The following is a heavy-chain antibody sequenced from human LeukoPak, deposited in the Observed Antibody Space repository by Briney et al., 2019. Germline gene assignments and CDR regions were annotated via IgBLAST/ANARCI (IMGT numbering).Heavy chain of an antibody. CDR1: GDSISSYGTY. V-gene: IGHV4-39*02. Sequence: PSETLSLTCTVSGDSISSYGTYWAWIRQPPGKGLEWIGSIYYLGNTYSNPSLKSRVAMSLDTSKNKFSLNLSAVSASDTAVYYCARDSNSSSYDFWSGFWTWYLDLWGRGTLVTVSS. J-gene: IGHJ2*01. CDR2: IYYLGNT. CDR3: ARDSNSSSYDFWSGFWTWYLDL. D-gene: IGHD3-3*01.